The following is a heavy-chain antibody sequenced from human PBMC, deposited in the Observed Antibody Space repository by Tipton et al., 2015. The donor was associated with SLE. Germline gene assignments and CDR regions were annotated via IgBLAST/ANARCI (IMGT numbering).Heavy chain of an antibody. CDR3: ARGPPFDY. Sequence: TLSLTCTVSGGSISRGSYYWSWIRQPAGKGLEWIGRIYTSGSTNYNPSLKSRVTISVDTAKNQFSPKLSSVTAADTAVYYCARGPPFDYWGQGTLVTVSS. V-gene: IGHV4-61*02. CDR2: IYTSGST. CDR1: GGSISRGSYY. J-gene: IGHJ4*02.